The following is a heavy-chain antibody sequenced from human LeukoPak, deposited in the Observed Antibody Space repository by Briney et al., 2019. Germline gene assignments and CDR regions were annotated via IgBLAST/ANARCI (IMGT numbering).Heavy chain of an antibody. J-gene: IGHJ4*02. V-gene: IGHV3-23*01. D-gene: IGHD4-23*01. CDR2: ISGSGAST. CDR3: AKIAAVTSNIDY. CDR1: GFTFSSHS. Sequence: GGSLRLSCAASGFTFSSHSMNWVRQAPGKGLEWVSGISGSGASTYYADSVKGRFTISRNNSKNTLYVLMNSLRAEDTAVYYCAKIAAVTSNIDYWGQGTLVTVSS.